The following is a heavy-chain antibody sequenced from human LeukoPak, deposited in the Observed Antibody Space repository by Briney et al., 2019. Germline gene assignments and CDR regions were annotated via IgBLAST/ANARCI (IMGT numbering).Heavy chain of an antibody. Sequence: GASVKVSCKTSGYTFTGYYMHWVRQAPGQGLEWMGWINPNSGGTKYAQKFQGRVAITADESTSTAYMELSSLRSEDTAVYYCARSYGSGSYWYYFDYWGQGTLVTVSS. D-gene: IGHD3-10*01. J-gene: IGHJ4*02. V-gene: IGHV1-2*02. CDR3: ARSYGSGSYWYYFDY. CDR2: INPNSGGT. CDR1: GYTFTGYY.